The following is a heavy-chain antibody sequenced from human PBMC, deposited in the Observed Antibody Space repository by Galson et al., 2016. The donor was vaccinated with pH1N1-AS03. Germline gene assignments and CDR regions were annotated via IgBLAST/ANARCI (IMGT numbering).Heavy chain of an antibody. D-gene: IGHD3-16*01. Sequence: SLRLSCAASGFIFSNIGMNWVRQVPGKGPEWVSSIDSSGSHIYYAHSLKGRFTVSRDNAKNTLYLQMNSLGAEDTAFYCCARGSDDYIWGGYSGDYWNQGILVTVSS. J-gene: IGHJ4*02. V-gene: IGHV3-21*01. CDR1: GFIFSNIG. CDR3: ARGSDDYIWGGYSGDY. CDR2: IDSSGSHI.